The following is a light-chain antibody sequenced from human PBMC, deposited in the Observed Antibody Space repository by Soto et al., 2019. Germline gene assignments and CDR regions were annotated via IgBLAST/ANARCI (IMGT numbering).Light chain of an antibody. J-gene: IGLJ2*01. Sequence: QSALTQPASVSGSPGQSITISCTGTSSDVGGYNYVSWYQQHPGKVPKLMIYEVSNRPSGVSNRFSGSKSGNTASLTISGLQAEDEADYYCNSHTSSSTLVFGEGTKLTVL. CDR1: SSDVGGYNY. CDR3: NSHTSSSTLV. V-gene: IGLV2-14*01. CDR2: EVS.